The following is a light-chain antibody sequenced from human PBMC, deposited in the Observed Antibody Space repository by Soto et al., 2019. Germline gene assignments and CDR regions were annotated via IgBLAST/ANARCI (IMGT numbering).Light chain of an antibody. CDR1: SSDVGGYNY. CDR3: SSYTSSSTRVV. J-gene: IGLJ2*01. Sequence: XTGTSSDVGGYNYVSWYQQHPGKAPKLMIYDVSNRPSGVSNRFSGSKSGNTASLTISGLQAEDEADYYCSSYTSSSTRVVFGGGTKLTVL. CDR2: DVS. V-gene: IGLV2-14*04.